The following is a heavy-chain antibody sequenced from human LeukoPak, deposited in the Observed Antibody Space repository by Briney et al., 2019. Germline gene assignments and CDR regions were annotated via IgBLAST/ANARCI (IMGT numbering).Heavy chain of an antibody. CDR2: IKSNSDGGTT. Sequence: GGSLRLSCAASGFTFTNAWMNWVRQAPGKGLEWVGRIKSNSDGGTTDYAVPVKGRFTISRDDSKHTVYLQMDSLKIEDTAVYYCSTLLHWGQGALVTVSS. CDR3: STLLH. J-gene: IGHJ4*02. CDR1: GFTFTNAW. V-gene: IGHV3-15*07.